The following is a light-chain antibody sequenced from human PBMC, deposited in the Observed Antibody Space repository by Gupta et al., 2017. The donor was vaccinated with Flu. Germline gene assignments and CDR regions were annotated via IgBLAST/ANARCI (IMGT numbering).Light chain of an antibody. CDR3: QQYNNGPPWT. J-gene: IGKJ1*01. V-gene: IGKV3-15*01. CDR1: QGVSSN. Sequence: DIVMSQSPATLSVSPGESTTLSCRASQGVSSNLAWYQQRPGQAPRLLIYCASTRATGIPARFSGSGSGTEFTLTISSLQSEDFAVYYCQQYNNGPPWTFGQGTKVEIK. CDR2: CAS.